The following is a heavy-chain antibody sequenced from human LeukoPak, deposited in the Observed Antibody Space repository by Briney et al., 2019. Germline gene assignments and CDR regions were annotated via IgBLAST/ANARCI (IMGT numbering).Heavy chain of an antibody. J-gene: IGHJ4*02. CDR2: ISYDGSNK. Sequence: SCKASGYTFTGYYMHWVRQAPGKGLEWVAVISYDGSNKYYADSVKGRFTISRDNSKNTLYLQMNSLRPEDTAVYYCAKEGYYGSGSFPDYWGQGTLVTVSS. V-gene: IGHV3-30-3*02. D-gene: IGHD3-10*01. CDR3: AKEGYYGSGSFPDY. CDR1: GYTFTGYY.